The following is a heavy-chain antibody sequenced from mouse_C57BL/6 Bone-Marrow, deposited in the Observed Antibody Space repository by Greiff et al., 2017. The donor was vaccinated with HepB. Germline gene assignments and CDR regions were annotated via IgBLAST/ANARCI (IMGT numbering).Heavy chain of an antibody. J-gene: IGHJ3*01. D-gene: IGHD1-1*01. CDR2: IYPGNSDT. V-gene: IGHV1-5*01. CDR1: GYTFTSYW. CDR3: TIHYGSSYVWFAY. Sequence: EVKLVESGTVLARPGASVKMSCKTSGYTFTSYWMHWVKQRPGQGLEWIGAIYPGNSDTSYNQKFKGKAKLTAVTSASTAYMELSSLTNEDSAVYYCTIHYGSSYVWFAYWGQGTLVTVSA.